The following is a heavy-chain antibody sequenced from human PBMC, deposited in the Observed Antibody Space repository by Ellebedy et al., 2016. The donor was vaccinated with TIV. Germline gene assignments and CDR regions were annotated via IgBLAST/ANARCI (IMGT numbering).Heavy chain of an antibody. D-gene: IGHD5-12*01. CDR3: ATEFRTYGYPWYFDR. Sequence: GESLKISCKGSGYSFSSYWIGWVRQVPGKGLEWVGIIFPGDSDTRYSPSFQGQVTISADKSISTAYLQWTSLKASDTAIYYCATEFRTYGYPWYFDRWGRGTLVTVSS. V-gene: IGHV5-51*01. J-gene: IGHJ2*01. CDR1: GYSFSSYW. CDR2: IFPGDSDT.